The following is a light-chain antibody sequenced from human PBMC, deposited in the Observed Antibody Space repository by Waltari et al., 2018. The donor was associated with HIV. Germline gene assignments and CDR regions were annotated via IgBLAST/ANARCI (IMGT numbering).Light chain of an antibody. CDR3: LLSYAGSRPVI. Sequence: QAVVTQEPSLTVPPGGTVTLTCSSSSGPVTSGHYPYWFQQKPGQAPRTLIYDTSSRQSWTPTRFAGSLLGGRATLTLSGAQPEDEAEYYCLLSYAGSRPVIFGGGTQLTVL. CDR2: DTS. V-gene: IGLV7-46*01. CDR1: SGPVTSGHY. J-gene: IGLJ2*01.